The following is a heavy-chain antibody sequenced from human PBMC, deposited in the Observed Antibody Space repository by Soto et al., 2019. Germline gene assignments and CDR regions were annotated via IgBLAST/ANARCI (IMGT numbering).Heavy chain of an antibody. CDR1: GGSFSGYI. Sequence: QVQLQQSGAGLLKPSETLSLTCDGYGGSFSGYIWTWIRQTPGKGLPWFGQINHSGSANYNPSLKSRVTISVPTSKCQFSLELSAVTAADTAVYYCARRLISGIHYSGGGYYFGSWAQGTQVTVSS. CDR3: ARRLISGIHYSGGGYYFGS. V-gene: IGHV4-34*01. CDR2: INHSGSA. J-gene: IGHJ4*02. D-gene: IGHD1-26*01.